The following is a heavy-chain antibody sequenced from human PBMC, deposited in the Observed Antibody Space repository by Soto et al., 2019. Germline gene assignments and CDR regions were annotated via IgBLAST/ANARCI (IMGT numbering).Heavy chain of an antibody. J-gene: IGHJ4*02. CDR1: GITFSNYW. D-gene: IGHD3-22*01. CDR2: IHSDGITT. CDR3: TLHKFDSSGYVSDY. V-gene: IGHV3-74*01. Sequence: EVQVEESGGGLVQPGGSLRLSCAASGITFSNYWMEWVRQAPGKGLVWVSRIHSDGITTYYGDSVKGRFTISRDNAKSTVYLQMNSLGADDTATYHCTLHKFDSSGYVSDYWGQGTLVTVSS.